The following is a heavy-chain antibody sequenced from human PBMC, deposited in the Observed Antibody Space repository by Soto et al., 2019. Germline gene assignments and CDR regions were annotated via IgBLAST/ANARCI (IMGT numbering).Heavy chain of an antibody. J-gene: IGHJ4*02. Sequence: QITLKESGPTLVKPTQTLTLTCTFSGFSLSTSGVGVGWIRQPPGKALEWLALIYWDDDKRYSPSLKSRLTITKDTSKNQVVLTMTTMDPVDTATYYCARHPYYKPIDYWGQGTLVTVSS. CDR2: IYWDDDK. CDR3: ARHPYYKPIDY. CDR1: GFSLSTSGVG. V-gene: IGHV2-5*02. D-gene: IGHD3-22*01.